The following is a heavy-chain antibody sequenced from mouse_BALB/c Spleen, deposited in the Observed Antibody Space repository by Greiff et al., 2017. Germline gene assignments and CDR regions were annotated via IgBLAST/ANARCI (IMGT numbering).Heavy chain of an antibody. V-gene: IGHV14-3*02. D-gene: IGHD1-1*01. CDR2: IDPANGNT. J-gene: IGHJ4*01. CDR1: GFNIKDTY. CDR3: ARPYLRCYYAMDY. Sequence: VQLQQSGAELVKPGASVKLSCTASGFNIKDTYMHWVKQRPEQGLEWIGRIDPANGNTKYDPKFQGKATITADTSSNTAYLQLSSLTSEDTAVYYCARPYLRCYYAMDYWGQGTSVTVSS.